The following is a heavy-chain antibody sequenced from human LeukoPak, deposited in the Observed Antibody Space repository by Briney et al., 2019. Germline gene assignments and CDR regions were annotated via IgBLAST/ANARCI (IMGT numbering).Heavy chain of an antibody. CDR1: GGSFSGYY. V-gene: IGHV4-34*01. D-gene: IGHD3-22*01. J-gene: IGHJ4*02. CDR2: INHSGST. CDR3: AREVEEYYYDSSGYPHRPYYFDY. Sequence: PSETLSLTCAVYGGSFSGYYWSWIREPPRKGVERIGEINHSGSTNYNPSLTSRVTISVDTSKNQFSLKLSSVTAADTAVYYCAREVEEYYYDSSGYPHRPYYFDYWGQGTLVTVSS.